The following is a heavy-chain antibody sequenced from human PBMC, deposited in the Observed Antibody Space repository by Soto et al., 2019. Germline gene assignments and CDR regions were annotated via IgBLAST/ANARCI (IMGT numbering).Heavy chain of an antibody. V-gene: IGHV4-59*12. Sequence: SETLSLTCTVSGGSISSYYWSWIRQPPGKGLEWIGYMYHSGSTYYNPSLKSRVTISIDRSKNQFSLKLSSVTAADTAVYYCARDRRGYNLEWFVSPGYNWFDSWGQGTLVTVSS. CDR3: ARDRRGYNLEWFVSPGYNWFDS. CDR2: MYHSGST. CDR1: GGSISSYY. J-gene: IGHJ5*01. D-gene: IGHD3-3*01.